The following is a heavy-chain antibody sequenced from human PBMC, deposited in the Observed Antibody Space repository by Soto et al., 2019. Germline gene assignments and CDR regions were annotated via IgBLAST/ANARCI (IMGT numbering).Heavy chain of an antibody. CDR3: ARLPIRYSYSSPFAESRGWFEP. CDR2: IYYTGST. D-gene: IGHD5-18*01. V-gene: IGHV4-61*01. CDR1: GGSVSSVTYY. Sequence: WETLXLTWTVSGGSVSSVTYYWSWIRQPPGKGLEWIAYIYYTGSTNYNPSLKSRVTISVDTSKNQFSLKLSSVTAADTAVYFCARLPIRYSYSSPFAESRGWFEPWGHGTLVTVCS. J-gene: IGHJ5*02.